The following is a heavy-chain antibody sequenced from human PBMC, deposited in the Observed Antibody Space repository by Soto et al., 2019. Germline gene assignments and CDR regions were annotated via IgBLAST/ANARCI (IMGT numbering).Heavy chain of an antibody. CDR1: GGSISSYY. CDR3: ARDRDSGSYYRGGMDV. CDR2: IYYSGST. V-gene: IGHV4-59*01. J-gene: IGHJ6*02. D-gene: IGHD3-10*01. Sequence: SETLSLTCTVSGGSISSYYWSWIRQPPGKGLEWIGYIYYSGSTNYNPSLKSRVTISVDTSKNQFSLKLSSVTAADTAVYYCARDRDSGSYYRGGMDVWGQGTTVTVSS.